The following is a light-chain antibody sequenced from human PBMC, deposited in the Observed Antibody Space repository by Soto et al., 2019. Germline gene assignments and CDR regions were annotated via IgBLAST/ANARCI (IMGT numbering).Light chain of an antibody. CDR1: SSDVGSYNL. CDR2: GDS. Sequence: QSALTQPASVSGSPGQSITISCTGTSSDVGSYNLVSWYQQHPGKAPKLMIYGDSKRPSGVSNRFSGSKSGNTASLTISGLQAEDEADYYCCSYAGSSTYVFGTGTKLTVL. CDR3: CSYAGSSTYV. V-gene: IGLV2-23*01. J-gene: IGLJ1*01.